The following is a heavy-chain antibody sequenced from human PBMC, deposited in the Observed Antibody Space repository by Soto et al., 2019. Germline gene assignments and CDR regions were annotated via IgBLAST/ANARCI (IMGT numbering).Heavy chain of an antibody. J-gene: IGHJ4*02. V-gene: IGHV1-18*01. D-gene: IGHD6-13*01. CDR1: GCIFTNYG. CDR2: ISGYNGYP. CDR3: ARASAGALYDF. Sequence: QVQLVQSGAEVRKPGASVNVSCKTSGCIFTNYGVAWVRQAPGQGLELVAWISGYNGYPKHTQKFQGRVTVTTDTTTRTGYMELRNLRSDDTAVYYCARASAGALYDFWGQGTRVTVSS.